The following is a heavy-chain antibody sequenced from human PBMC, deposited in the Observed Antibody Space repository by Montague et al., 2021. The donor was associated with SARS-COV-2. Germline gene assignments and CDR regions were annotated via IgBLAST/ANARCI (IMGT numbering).Heavy chain of an antibody. CDR3: ARTQLEFGRHWYLDL. D-gene: IGHD1-1*01. CDR1: GGSITNYY. J-gene: IGHJ2*01. V-gene: IGHV4-59*12. CDR2: IYYSAAT. Sequence: SETLSLTCTVSGGSITNYYWTWIRQPPGRGLEWIGYIYYSAATNYNPSLKSRVTMSIDTSKNQFSLGLTSVTAADSAVYYCARTQLEFGRHWYLDLWGPGTLVTVSS.